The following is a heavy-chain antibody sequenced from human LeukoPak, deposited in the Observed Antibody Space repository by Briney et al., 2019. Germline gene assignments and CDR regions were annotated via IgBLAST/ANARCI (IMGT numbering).Heavy chain of an antibody. J-gene: IGHJ3*02. CDR2: IYYSGST. CDR3: AREGRITMVRGVGTFDI. CDR1: GGSISSGDYY. Sequence: SQTLSLTCTVSGGSISSGDYYWSWIRQPPGKGLEWIGYIYYSGSTYYNPSLKSRVTISVDTSKNQFSLKLSSVTAADTAVYYCAREGRITMVRGVGTFDIWGQGTMVTVSS. V-gene: IGHV4-30-4*01. D-gene: IGHD3-10*01.